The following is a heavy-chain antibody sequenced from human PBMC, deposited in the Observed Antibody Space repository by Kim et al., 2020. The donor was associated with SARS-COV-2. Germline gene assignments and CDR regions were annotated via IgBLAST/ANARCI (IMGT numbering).Heavy chain of an antibody. V-gene: IGHV3-48*03. J-gene: IGHJ6*02. CDR1: GFTFSSYG. D-gene: IGHD3-3*01. CDR2: ITNSGSNR. CDR3: ARAFVKFGFWSDYSRGSMDV. Sequence: GGSLRLSCAASGFTFSSYGMNWVRQAPGKGLEWVSDITNSGSNRYYAASVKGRFTISRDNAKNSLYLQMNTLRAEDTGVYYCARAFVKFGFWSDYSRGSMDVWGQGTPVIVSS.